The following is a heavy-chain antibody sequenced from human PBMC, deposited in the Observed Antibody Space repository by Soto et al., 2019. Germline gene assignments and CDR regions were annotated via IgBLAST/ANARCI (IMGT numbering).Heavy chain of an antibody. CDR2: IYYSGST. J-gene: IGHJ5*02. D-gene: IGHD6-19*01. V-gene: IGHV4-31*03. CDR1: GGSISSGGYY. Sequence: SETLSLTCTVSGGSISSGGYYWSWIRQHPGKGLEWIGYIYYSGSTYYNPSLKSRVTISVDTSKNQFSLKLSSVTAADTAVYYCAREASVAGHLPYNWFDPWGQGTLVTVSS. CDR3: AREASVAGHLPYNWFDP.